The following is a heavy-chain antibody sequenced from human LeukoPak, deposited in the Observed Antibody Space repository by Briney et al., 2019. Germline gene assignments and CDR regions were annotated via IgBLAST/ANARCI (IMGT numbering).Heavy chain of an antibody. Sequence: PGGSLTLSCVVSGFTFCNYYMMWLPQAPGKGREGVASIKNGGSETYSTDSVGVRFTVARDIAKDSMHQQMSSLGVEDMGVYYCARVQLYGVHLWGQGTTVTVSS. CDR1: GFTFCNYY. D-gene: IGHD3-10*01. J-gene: IGHJ6*02. CDR2: IKNGGSET. V-gene: IGHV3-7*01. CDR3: ARVQLYGVHL.